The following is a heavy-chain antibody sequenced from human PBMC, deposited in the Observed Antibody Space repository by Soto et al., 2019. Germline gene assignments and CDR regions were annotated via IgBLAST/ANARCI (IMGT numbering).Heavy chain of an antibody. CDR3: VVDYYDSSGWKLDAFDI. D-gene: IGHD3-22*01. V-gene: IGHV1-18*04. CDR2: ISAYNGNT. J-gene: IGHJ3*02. CDR1: GYTFTSYG. Sequence: EASVKVSCKASGYTFTSYGSSWVRQAPGQGLEWMGWISAYNGNTNYAQKLQGRVTMTTDTSTSTAYMELRSLRSDDTAVYYCVVDYYDSSGWKLDAFDILGQGTIVAVSS.